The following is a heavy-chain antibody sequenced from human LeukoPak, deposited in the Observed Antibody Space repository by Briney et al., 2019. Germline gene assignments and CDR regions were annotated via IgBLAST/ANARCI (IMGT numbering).Heavy chain of an antibody. Sequence: SETLSLTCIVSGGSISSSSYYWGWIRQPPGKGLEWIGSIFYIGITYYSPSLKSRVTISVDTSKNQFSLKLRSVTASDTAVYYCARVWGYCSSTSCYANFDYWGQGTLVTVSS. D-gene: IGHD2-2*01. CDR2: IFYIGIT. J-gene: IGHJ4*02. CDR1: GGSISSSSYY. V-gene: IGHV4-39*01. CDR3: ARVWGYCSSTSCYANFDY.